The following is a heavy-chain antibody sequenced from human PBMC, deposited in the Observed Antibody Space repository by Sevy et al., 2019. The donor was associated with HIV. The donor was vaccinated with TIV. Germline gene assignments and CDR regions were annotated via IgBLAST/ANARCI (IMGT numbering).Heavy chain of an antibody. CDR2: ISGSGGST. CDR1: GFTFSSYA. V-gene: IGHV3-23*01. Sequence: GGSLRLSCAASGFTFSSYAMSWVRQAPGKGLEWVSAISGSGGSTYYADSVKGRFTISRDNSKNTLYLQMNSLRAEDTAVYYCARAYSSGWYRYYYYYMDVWGKGTTVTVSS. J-gene: IGHJ6*03. CDR3: ARAYSSGWYRYYYYYMDV. D-gene: IGHD6-19*01.